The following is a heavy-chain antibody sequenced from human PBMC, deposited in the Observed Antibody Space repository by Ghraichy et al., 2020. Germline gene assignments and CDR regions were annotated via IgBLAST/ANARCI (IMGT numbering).Heavy chain of an antibody. CDR3: ARGDYFREVDY. CDR1: GGSFSGYY. J-gene: IGHJ4*02. D-gene: IGHD3-16*01. CDR2: INHSGST. V-gene: IGHV4-34*01. Sequence: LETLSLTCAVYGGSFSGYYWSWIRQPPGKGLEWIGEINHSGSTNYNPSLKSRVTISVDTSKNQFSLKLSSVTAADTAVYYCARGDYFREVDYWGQGTLVTVSS.